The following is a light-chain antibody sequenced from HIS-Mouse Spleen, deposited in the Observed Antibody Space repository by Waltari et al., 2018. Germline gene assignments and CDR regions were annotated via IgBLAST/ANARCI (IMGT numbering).Light chain of an antibody. CDR1: QSVSSN. Sequence: EIVMTQSPATLSVSPGERATLSCRASQSVSSNLAWYQQKPGKAPRLLIYVASTRATGIPARFSGSGSGTEFTLTISSMQSEDFAVYYCQQYNNWPLSFGQGTRLEIK. J-gene: IGKJ5*01. V-gene: IGKV3-15*01. CDR3: QQYNNWPLS. CDR2: VAS.